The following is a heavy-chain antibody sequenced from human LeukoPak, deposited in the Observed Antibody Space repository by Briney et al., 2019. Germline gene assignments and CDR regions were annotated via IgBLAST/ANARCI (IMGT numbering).Heavy chain of an antibody. CDR3: ARVRSPTTSIAAPRMAPNWYFDL. CDR2: INPNSGGT. V-gene: IGHV1-2*04. CDR1: GYTFTVYY. J-gene: IGHJ2*01. Sequence: ASVKVSCMASGYTFTVYYVHWVRQAPGQGREWVGWINPNSGGTNYPQKFQGWVTMTRDTAISTAYMQLSRLRSHATAVYHCARVRSPTTSIAAPRMAPNWYFDLWGRGTLVTVPS. D-gene: IGHD6-13*01.